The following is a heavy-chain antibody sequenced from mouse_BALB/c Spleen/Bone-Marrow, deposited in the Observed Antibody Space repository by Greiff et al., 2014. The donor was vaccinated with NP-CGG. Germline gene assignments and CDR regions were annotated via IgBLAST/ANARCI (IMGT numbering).Heavy chain of an antibody. CDR3: TRLPH. Sequence: VQLVESGAELVKPGASVKLSCKASGYTFTSYYMYWVKQRPGQGLEWIGEINPSNGGTNFNEKFKSRATLTVDKSSSTAYMQLSRLTSEDSAVYYCTRLPHWGQGTSVTVSS. J-gene: IGHJ4*01. CDR1: GYTFTSYY. V-gene: IGHV1S81*02. D-gene: IGHD5-1*01. CDR2: INPSNGGT.